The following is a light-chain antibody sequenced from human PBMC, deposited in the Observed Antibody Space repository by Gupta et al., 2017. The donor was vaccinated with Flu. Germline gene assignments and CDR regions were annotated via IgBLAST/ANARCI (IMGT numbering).Light chain of an antibody. Sequence: DIQMTQSPSTLSASVGDRVTITCRASQSISSWLAWYQQKPGKAPKLLIYKASSLESGVPSRFSGSGSGTEFTLTISSLQPDDFATYYCQQDNSSKCIFDQGTKMEIK. CDR2: KAS. J-gene: IGKJ2*02. CDR1: QSISSW. V-gene: IGKV1-5*03. CDR3: QQDNSSKCI.